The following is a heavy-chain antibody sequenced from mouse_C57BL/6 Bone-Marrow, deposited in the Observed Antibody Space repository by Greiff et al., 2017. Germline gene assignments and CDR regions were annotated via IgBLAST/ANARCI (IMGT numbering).Heavy chain of an antibody. J-gene: IGHJ3*01. CDR3: TGKGWFAY. CDR2: IRLQSDNSAT. CDR1: GFTFSNYW. V-gene: IGHV6-3*01. Sequence: VKLEESGGGLVQPGGSMKLSCVASGFTFSNYWMNWVRQSPEQGLEWVAPIRLQSDNSATHYAYSVKGRVTISRDDSKSSVYLQMNNLRDEDTGIYYCTGKGWFAYWGQGTLVTVSA.